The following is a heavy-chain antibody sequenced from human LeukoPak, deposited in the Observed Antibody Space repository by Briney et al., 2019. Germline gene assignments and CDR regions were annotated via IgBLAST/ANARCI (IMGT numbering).Heavy chain of an antibody. CDR2: IGTAGDT. D-gene: IGHD3-10*01. Sequence: LSGGSLRLSCAASGFTFSSYDMHWVRQGTGKGLEWVSAIGTAGDTYYPGSVKGRFTTSRENAKNSLCLQMNSLRVGDTAVYYCARGRGWGTFDIWGQGTMVTVSS. CDR3: ARGRGWGTFDI. J-gene: IGHJ3*02. V-gene: IGHV3-13*04. CDR1: GFTFSSYD.